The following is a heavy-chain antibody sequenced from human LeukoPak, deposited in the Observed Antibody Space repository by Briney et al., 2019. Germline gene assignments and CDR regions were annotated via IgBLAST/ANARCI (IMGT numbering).Heavy chain of an antibody. V-gene: IGHV3-23*01. CDR1: GFTFSNYA. CDR2: ISRSTTGGS. J-gene: IGHJ4*02. CDR3: AKVGGIVVVVAAPYYFDY. D-gene: IGHD2-15*01. Sequence: PGGSLRLSCAASGFTFSNYAMSWVRQAPGKGLEWVSPISRSTTGGSYYADSVKGRFTISRDNSKNTLYLQMNSLRAEDTAVYYCAKVGGIVVVVAAPYYFDYWGQGTLVTVSS.